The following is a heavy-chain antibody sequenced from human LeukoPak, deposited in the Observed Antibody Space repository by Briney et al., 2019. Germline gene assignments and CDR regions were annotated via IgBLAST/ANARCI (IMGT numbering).Heavy chain of an antibody. D-gene: IGHD3-10*01. V-gene: IGHV1-8*03. CDR2: MNPNSGNT. J-gene: IGHJ4*02. CDR3: ARRSPYLTPRGVRAIDY. CDR1: GYTFTTYD. Sequence: ASVKVSCKASGYTFTTYDITWVRQATGQGLEWMGWMNPNSGNTAYAQKFQGRVTITRNTSISTAYMELSSLRSEDTAVYYCARRSPYLTPRGVRAIDYWGQGTLVTVSS.